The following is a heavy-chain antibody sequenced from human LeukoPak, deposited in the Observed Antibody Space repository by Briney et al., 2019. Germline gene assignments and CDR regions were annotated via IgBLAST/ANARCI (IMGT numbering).Heavy chain of an antibody. V-gene: IGHV1-3*01. Sequence: ASVKVSCKASGYTFTSYAMHWVRQAPGQRLEWMGWINAGNGNTKYSQKFQGRVTITRDTSASTAYMELSSLRSEDTAVYYCARGRGGGRRENWFDPWGQGTLVTVSS. CDR2: INAGNGNT. D-gene: IGHD3-16*01. J-gene: IGHJ5*02. CDR1: GYTFTSYA. CDR3: ARGRGGGRRENWFDP.